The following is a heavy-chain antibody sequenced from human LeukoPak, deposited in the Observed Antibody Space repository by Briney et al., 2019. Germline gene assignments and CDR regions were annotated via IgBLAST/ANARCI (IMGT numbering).Heavy chain of an antibody. Sequence: ASVKVSCKASGYTFTTYAISWVRQAPGQGLEWMGWISVYSGNTNYAQKFEDRVTMTTDTSTSTAYMELRSLRSDDTAVYYCARAGNNWSFDYWGQGTLVTVSS. D-gene: IGHD1-1*01. CDR1: GYTFTTYA. V-gene: IGHV1-18*01. CDR2: ISVYSGNT. J-gene: IGHJ4*02. CDR3: ARAGNNWSFDY.